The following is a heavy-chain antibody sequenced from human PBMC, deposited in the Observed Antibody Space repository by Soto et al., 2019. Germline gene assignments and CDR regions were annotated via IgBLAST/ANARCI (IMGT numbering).Heavy chain of an antibody. CDR1: GFTFSSYA. Sequence: EVQLLESGGGLVQPGGSLRLSCAASGFTFSSYAMSWVRQAPGKGLEWVSAISGSGGSTYYADSVKGRFTISRDNSKNTLYLQMNSLRAEDTAVYYCAKAYSSDRIAGAGPGGGSYSFFDYWGQGTLVTVSS. D-gene: IGHD6-19*01. CDR3: AKAYSSDRIAGAGPGGGSYSFFDY. CDR2: ISGSGGST. V-gene: IGHV3-23*01. J-gene: IGHJ4*02.